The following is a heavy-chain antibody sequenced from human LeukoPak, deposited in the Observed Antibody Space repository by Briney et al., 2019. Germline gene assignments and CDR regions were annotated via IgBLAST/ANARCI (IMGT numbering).Heavy chain of an antibody. CDR1: GASTSSSF. V-gene: IGHV4-59*08. D-gene: IGHD1-1*01. J-gene: IGHJ3*02. CDR3: ARHRRRRAFDI. CDR2: INYRGET. Sequence: SETLSLTCTVSGASTSSSFWSWIRQSPGKGLEWIGYINYRGETSQNPSLESRVSMSVDTSKNQISLQLTSVTAADTAVYYCARHRRRRAFDIWGQGTMVTVSS.